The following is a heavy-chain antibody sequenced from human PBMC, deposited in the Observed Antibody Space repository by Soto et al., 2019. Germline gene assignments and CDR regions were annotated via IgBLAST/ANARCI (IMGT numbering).Heavy chain of an antibody. CDR1: GFTFSDYY. CDR3: ARELLWFGELLLPTYRFSDAFDI. J-gene: IGHJ3*02. CDR2: ISSSGSTI. D-gene: IGHD3-10*01. Sequence: GGSLRLSCAASGFTFSDYYMSWIRQAPGKGLEWVSYISSSGSTIYYADSVKGRFTISRDNAKNSLYLQMNSLRAEDTAVYYCARELLWFGELLLPTYRFSDAFDIWGQGTMVTVSS. V-gene: IGHV3-11*01.